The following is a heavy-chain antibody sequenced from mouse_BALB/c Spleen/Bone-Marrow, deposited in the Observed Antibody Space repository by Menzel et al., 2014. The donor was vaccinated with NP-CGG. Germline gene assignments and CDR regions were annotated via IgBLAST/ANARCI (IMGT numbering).Heavy chain of an antibody. CDR3: ARDMGGILFDS. J-gene: IGHJ2*01. V-gene: IGHV7-3*02. CDR1: GFTFTDYY. Sequence: EVQRVESGGGLVQPGGSLRLSCAASGFTFTDYYVNWVRQPPGKALEWLGFIRNKAYGYTTEYSASVKGRFTISRDNSQGILYLQVNSLRAEDSATYYCARDMGGILFDSWGQGTTLTVSS. D-gene: IGHD4-1*01. CDR2: IRNKAYGYTT.